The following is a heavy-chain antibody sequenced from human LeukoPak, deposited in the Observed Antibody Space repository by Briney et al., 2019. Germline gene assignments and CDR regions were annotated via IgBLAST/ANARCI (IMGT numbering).Heavy chain of an antibody. CDR2: INHSGST. CDR3: ARGLGFVNQLLCRWCWFDP. CDR1: GGPFSGYY. Sequence: SETLSLTCAVYGGPFSGYYWSWIRQPPGKGLEWIGEINHSGSTNYNPSLKSRVTISVDTSKNQFSLKLSSVTAADTAVYYCARGLGFVNQLLCRWCWFDPWGQGTLVTVSS. D-gene: IGHD2-2*01. V-gene: IGHV4-34*01. J-gene: IGHJ5*02.